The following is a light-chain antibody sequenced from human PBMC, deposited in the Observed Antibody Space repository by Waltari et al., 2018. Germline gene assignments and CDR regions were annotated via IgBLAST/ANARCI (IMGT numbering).Light chain of an antibody. CDR3: QSYDTSLSVV. CDR2: GST. CDR1: GSNIRAGYD. J-gene: IGLJ3*02. V-gene: IGLV1-40*01. Sequence: QSVLTQPPSVSGAPGPRVTISCTGSGSNIRAGYDVHWYQQLPRAAPKLLIYGSTSRPLGVPARFFGSTSGTSASLAITGLQAEDEADYYCQSYDTSLSVVFGGGTKLTVL.